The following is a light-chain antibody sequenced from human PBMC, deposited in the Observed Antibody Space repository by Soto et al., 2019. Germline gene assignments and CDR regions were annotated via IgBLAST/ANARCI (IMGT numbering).Light chain of an antibody. CDR2: AAS. Sequence: DIQMAQSPSSLSASIGYRFTITCRSSQNIGKYVNWYQQKPGRAPKLLIYAASTLQRGVPSSFRGGGSGTYFTFTISSLQPEDFATYFCQQSYSTPITFGQGTRLEIK. V-gene: IGKV1-39*01. CDR3: QQSYSTPIT. J-gene: IGKJ5*01. CDR1: QNIGKY.